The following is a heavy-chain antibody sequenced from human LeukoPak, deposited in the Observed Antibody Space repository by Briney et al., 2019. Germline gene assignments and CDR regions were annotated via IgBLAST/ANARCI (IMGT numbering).Heavy chain of an antibody. CDR1: GVSFSGYY. J-gene: IGHJ4*02. CDR2: INHSGRT. D-gene: IGHD3-10*01. V-gene: IGHV4-34*01. CDR3: ARDFSFGSGRYYNVRYFDY. Sequence: SETLSHTHAVYGVSFSGYYWSWIRQPPGKGLEWIGEINHSGRTNYNPSLKRRVPISVDTSKNQFSLKLSSVTAADTAVYYCARDFSFGSGRYYNVRYFDYWGQGTLVTVSS.